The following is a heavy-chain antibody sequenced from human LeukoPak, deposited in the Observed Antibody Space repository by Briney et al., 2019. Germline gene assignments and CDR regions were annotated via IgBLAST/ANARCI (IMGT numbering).Heavy chain of an antibody. V-gene: IGHV3-30-3*01. J-gene: IGHJ4*02. Sequence: GGSLRLSRAASGFTFSSYAMHWVRQAPGKGLEWVAVISYDGSNKYYADSVKGRFTISRNNSKNTLYLQMNSLRAEDTAVYYCARVAGDFAFHFDYWGRGTLVTVSS. CDR1: GFTFSSYA. D-gene: IGHD3-3*01. CDR3: ARVAGDFAFHFDY. CDR2: ISYDGSNK.